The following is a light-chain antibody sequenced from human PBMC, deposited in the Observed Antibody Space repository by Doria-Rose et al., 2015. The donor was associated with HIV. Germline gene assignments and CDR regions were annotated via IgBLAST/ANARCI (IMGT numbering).Light chain of an antibody. Sequence: QSVLIQPPSASGSPGQSVTVSCTGTSSDVGGYNYVSWYQQHPGKAPKLMIYEVNKRPSGVPGRFSGSKSGNTASLTVSGLQAEDEADYYCSSYAGSNHYVFGTGTKVTVL. CDR1: SSDVGGYNY. CDR3: SSYAGSNHYV. J-gene: IGLJ1*01. V-gene: IGLV2-8*01. CDR2: EVN.